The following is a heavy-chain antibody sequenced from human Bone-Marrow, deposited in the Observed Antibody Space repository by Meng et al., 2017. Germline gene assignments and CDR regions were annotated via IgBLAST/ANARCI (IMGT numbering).Heavy chain of an antibody. Sequence: QGQLQEPGPGLVKPSGTLSLTRGVSGASVSSGYWWTWVRQPPGKGLEWIGEFHHSGTTNYNPSLRSRVTISVDTSKNQFSLRLTSVTAADTAVYYCAASPGWWRIDSWGQGTLVTVSS. CDR3: AASPGWWRIDS. D-gene: IGHD6-19*01. V-gene: IGHV4-4*02. CDR1: GASVSSGYW. CDR2: FHHSGTT. J-gene: IGHJ4*02.